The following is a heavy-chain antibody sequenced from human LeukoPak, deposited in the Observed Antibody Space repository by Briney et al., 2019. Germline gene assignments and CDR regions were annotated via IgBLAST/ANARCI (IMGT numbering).Heavy chain of an antibody. V-gene: IGHV4-38-2*02. J-gene: IGHJ4*02. CDR2: IYHSGST. CDR1: GYSISSGYY. D-gene: IGHD3-10*01. CDR3: ARASLWFGELLRPRFDY. Sequence: SETLSLTCTVSGYSISSGYYWGWIRQPPGKGLEWIGSIYHSGSTYYNPSLKSRVTISVGTSKNQFSLKLSSVTAADTAVYYCARASLWFGELLRPRFDYWGQGTLVTVSS.